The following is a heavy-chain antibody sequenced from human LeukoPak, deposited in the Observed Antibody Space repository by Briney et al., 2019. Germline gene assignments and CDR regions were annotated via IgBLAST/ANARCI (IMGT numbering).Heavy chain of an antibody. J-gene: IGHJ4*02. CDR1: GYTFTSYG. CDR2: ISAYNGNT. D-gene: IGHD1-26*01. CDR3: ARVRIRGGSYYDFDY. V-gene: IGHV1-18*01. Sequence: GASVNVSCKASGYTFTSYGISWVRQAPGQGLEWMGWISAYNGNTNYAQKLQGRVTMTTDTSTSTAYMELSSLRSEDTAVYYCARVRIRGGSYYDFDYWGQGTLVTVSS.